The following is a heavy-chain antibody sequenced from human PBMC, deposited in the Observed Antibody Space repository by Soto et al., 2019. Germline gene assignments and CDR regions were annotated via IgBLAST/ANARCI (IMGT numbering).Heavy chain of an antibody. CDR3: ARDIRGFSRALDY. J-gene: IGHJ4*02. V-gene: IGHV4-61*01. CDR1: GGSVNTDNYY. D-gene: IGHD5-18*01. CDR2: IHNNGTT. Sequence: LSLTCSVSGGSVNTDNYYWTWVRQPPGKGLEWIGNIHNNGTTNYNPSLQNRVTLSIDTSKNQYSLQLTSVTAADAALYYCARDIRGFSRALDYWGRGTPVTVSS.